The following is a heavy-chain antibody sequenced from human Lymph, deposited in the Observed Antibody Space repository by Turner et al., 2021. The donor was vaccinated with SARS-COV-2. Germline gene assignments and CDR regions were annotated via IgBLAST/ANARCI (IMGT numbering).Heavy chain of an antibody. CDR1: GFTFSSYS. Sequence: EVQLVESGGGLVQPGGSLRLSCAASGFTFSSYSMNWVRQAPGKGLEWVSYISISSSTIYYADSVKGRFTISRDNAKNSLYLQTNSLRDEDTAVYYCARDRGGYGAYYYGMDVWGQGTTVTVSS. CDR2: ISISSSTI. D-gene: IGHD2-15*01. J-gene: IGHJ6*02. V-gene: IGHV3-48*02. CDR3: ARDRGGYGAYYYGMDV.